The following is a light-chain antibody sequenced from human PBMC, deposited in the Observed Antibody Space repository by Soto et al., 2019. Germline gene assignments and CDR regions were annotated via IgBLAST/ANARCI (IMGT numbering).Light chain of an antibody. Sequence: EIVLTQSPGTLSLSPGERATLSCSASQSVSSSYLAWYQQKLGQAPRLLIYGASNRATGIPDRFSGSGSGTEFTLTISSLQSEDFAVYYCQQYKKWPRTFGHGTKGDIK. J-gene: IGKJ1*01. CDR1: QSVSSSY. CDR2: GAS. V-gene: IGKV3-20*01. CDR3: QQYKKWPRT.